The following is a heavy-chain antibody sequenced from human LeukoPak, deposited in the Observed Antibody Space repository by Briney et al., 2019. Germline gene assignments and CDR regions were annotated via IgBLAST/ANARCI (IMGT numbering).Heavy chain of an antibody. Sequence: GGSLRLSCAASGFTFSSYEMNWVRQAPGKGLEWVSYIGSSGSTIYYADSVKGRFTISRDNAKNSLYLQMNSLRAEDTAVYYCARGATPYYFDYWGQGTLVTVSS. V-gene: IGHV3-48*03. J-gene: IGHJ4*02. CDR3: ARGATPYYFDY. CDR2: IGSSGSTI. CDR1: GFTFSSYE. D-gene: IGHD1-26*01.